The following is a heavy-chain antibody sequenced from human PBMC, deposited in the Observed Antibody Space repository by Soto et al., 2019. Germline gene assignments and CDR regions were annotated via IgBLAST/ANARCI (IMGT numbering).Heavy chain of an antibody. CDR2: IYYSGST. V-gene: IGHV4-31*03. CDR1: GGSTSSGTYY. J-gene: IGHJ6*02. CDR3: ARAALVPEGLYYYYHGIDV. D-gene: IGHD2-2*01. Sequence: QVQLQESGPGLVKPSQTLSLTCTVSGGSTSSGTYYWSWIRQHPGKGLEWIGYIYYSGSTYYNPSLKSRVTISVDTSNNQFSLRLSFVTAADTAVYYCARAALVPEGLYYYYHGIDVWGPGTTVTVSS.